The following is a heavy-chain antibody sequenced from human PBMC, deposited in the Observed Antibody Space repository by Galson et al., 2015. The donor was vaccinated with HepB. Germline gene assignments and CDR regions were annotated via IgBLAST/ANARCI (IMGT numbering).Heavy chain of an antibody. CDR1: GYSFTSYW. CDR2: IYPGDPDT. D-gene: IGHD2-21*02. Sequence: QSGAEVKKPGESLKISCKGSGYSFTSYWIGWVRQMPGKGLEWMGIIYPGDPDTRYSPSFQGQVTISADKSISTAYLQWSSLKASDTAMYYCARLSRCGGDFCDFDYWGQGTLVTVSS. V-gene: IGHV5-51*01. J-gene: IGHJ4*02. CDR3: ARLSRCGGDFCDFDY.